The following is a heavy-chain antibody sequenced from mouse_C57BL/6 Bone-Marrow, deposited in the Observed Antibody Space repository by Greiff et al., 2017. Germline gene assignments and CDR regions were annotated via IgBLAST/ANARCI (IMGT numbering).Heavy chain of an antibody. D-gene: IGHD2-10*02. J-gene: IGHJ1*03. CDR3: AIPSSSNYWYFDV. CDR2: IYPGSGST. Sequence: QVQLQQPGAELVKPGASVKMSCKASGYTFTSYWITWVKQRPGQGLEWIGDIYPGSGSTNYNEKFKSKATLTVYTSSSTAYMQLSSLTSEDSAVYYCAIPSSSNYWYFDVWGTGTTVTVSS. V-gene: IGHV1-55*01. CDR1: GYTFTSYW.